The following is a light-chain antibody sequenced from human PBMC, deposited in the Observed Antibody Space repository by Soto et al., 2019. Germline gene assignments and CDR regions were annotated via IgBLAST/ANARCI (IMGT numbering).Light chain of an antibody. J-gene: IGKJ1*01. Sequence: EIVMSHSPAALSVSPEERATLSCRASQSISNNLAWYQQKSGQAPRLLIYGASTRATGIPARFSGSGSGTEFILTISSLQSEDLAVYYCQQYNWPPTWTFGQGTKVDIK. V-gene: IGKV3-15*01. CDR2: GAS. CDR1: QSISNN. CDR3: QQYNWPPTWT.